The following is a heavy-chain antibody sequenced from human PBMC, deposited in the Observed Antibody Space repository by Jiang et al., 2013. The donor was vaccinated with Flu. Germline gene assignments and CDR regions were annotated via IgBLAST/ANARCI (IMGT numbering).Heavy chain of an antibody. CDR1: GGTFSSYA. Sequence: GAEVKKPGSSVKVSCKASGGTFSSYAISWVRQAPGQGLEWMGGIIPIFGTANYAQKFQGRVTITADKSTSTAYMELSSLRSEDTAVYYCARSEAPGWNDVEGAFDIWGQGTMVTVSS. CDR3: ARSEAPGWNDVEGAFDI. D-gene: IGHD1-1*01. CDR2: IIPIFGTA. J-gene: IGHJ3*02. V-gene: IGHV1-69*06.